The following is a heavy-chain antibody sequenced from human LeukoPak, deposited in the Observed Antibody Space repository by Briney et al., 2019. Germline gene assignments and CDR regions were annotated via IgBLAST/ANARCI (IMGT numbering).Heavy chain of an antibody. CDR2: ISNTASII. V-gene: IGHV3-48*02. CDR1: GFTFSNYG. J-gene: IGHJ4*02. Sequence: PGGSLRLSCAASGFTFSNYGMKWVRQAPGKGLEWVSYISNTASIIYDAESVKGRFTISRDNAKNSLYLQMNSLRDEDTATYYCARSTAGGDYWGQGTLVTVSS. CDR3: ARSTAGGDY. D-gene: IGHD2-2*01.